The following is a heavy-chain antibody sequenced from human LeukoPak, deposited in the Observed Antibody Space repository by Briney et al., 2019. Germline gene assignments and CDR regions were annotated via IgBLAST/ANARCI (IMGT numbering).Heavy chain of an antibody. D-gene: IGHD3-10*01. Sequence: GGSLRLSCAASGFTFSSYGMHWVRQAPGKGLEWVAVISYDGSNKYYADSVKGRFTISRDNSKNTLYLQMNSLRAEDTAVYYCAKDLVKRWFGELLPRSNNYYYGMDVWGQGTTVTVSS. V-gene: IGHV3-30*18. CDR1: GFTFSSYG. J-gene: IGHJ6*02. CDR3: AKDLVKRWFGELLPRSNNYYYGMDV. CDR2: ISYDGSNK.